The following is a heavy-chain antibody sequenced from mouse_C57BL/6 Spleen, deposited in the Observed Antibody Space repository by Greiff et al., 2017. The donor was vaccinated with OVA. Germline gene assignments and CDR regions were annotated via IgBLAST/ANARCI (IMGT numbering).Heavy chain of an antibody. Sequence: QVQLQQPGAELVKPGASVKMSCKASGYTFTSYWITWVKQRPGQGLEWIGDIYPGSGSTNYNEKFKSKATLTVDTSSSTAYMQLSSLTSEDSAVYYCARPLLYYGSRGCAYWGHKTLVTLSA. CDR2: IYPGSGST. V-gene: IGHV1-55*01. D-gene: IGHD1-1*01. J-gene: IGHJ3*01. CDR3: ARPLLYYGSRGCAY. CDR1: GYTFTSYW.